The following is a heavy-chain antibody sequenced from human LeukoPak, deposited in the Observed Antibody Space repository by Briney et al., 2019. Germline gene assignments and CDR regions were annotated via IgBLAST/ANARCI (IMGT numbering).Heavy chain of an antibody. V-gene: IGHV3-33*01. D-gene: IGHD3-22*01. Sequence: GGSLRLSCAASGFTFSRYGMHWVRQAPGKGLEWVAVIWYDGSHKSYADSVKGRFTISRDNSKNTLYMQMNSLRAEDTAVYYCGRDSSAYQLDYWGQGTLVTVSS. CDR3: GRDSSAYQLDY. J-gene: IGHJ4*02. CDR2: IWYDGSHK. CDR1: GFTFSRYG.